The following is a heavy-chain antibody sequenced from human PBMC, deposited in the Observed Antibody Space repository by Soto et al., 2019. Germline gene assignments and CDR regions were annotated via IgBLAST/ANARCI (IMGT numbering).Heavy chain of an antibody. Sequence: SETLSLTCAVYGGSFSDYYWSWIRLIPGKGLEWIGEINYNGGANYNPSLKSRVTMSVDTSKDQFSVKMRFVTAADTALYYCARPANAHSASSGYHHDAFDIWGQGRKVTVSS. D-gene: IGHD3-22*01. CDR1: GGSFSDYY. V-gene: IGHV4-34*01. CDR2: INYNGGA. CDR3: ARPANAHSASSGYHHDAFDI. J-gene: IGHJ3*02.